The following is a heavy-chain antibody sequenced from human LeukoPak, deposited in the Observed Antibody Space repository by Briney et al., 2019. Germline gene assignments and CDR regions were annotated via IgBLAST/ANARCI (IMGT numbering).Heavy chain of an antibody. V-gene: IGHV1-2*02. CDR1: GYTFTGYY. CDR3: ATNILVRDIINWFDP. Sequence: ASVKVSCKASGYTFTGYYMHWVRQAPGQGLEWMGWINPDSGGTNYAQKFQGRVTMTRDTSISTAYMELSSLRYDDTAVYYCATNILVRDIINWFDPWGQGTLVTVSS. J-gene: IGHJ5*02. D-gene: IGHD3-10*01. CDR2: INPDSGGT.